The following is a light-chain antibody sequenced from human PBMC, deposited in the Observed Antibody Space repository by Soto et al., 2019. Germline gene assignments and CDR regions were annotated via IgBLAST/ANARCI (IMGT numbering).Light chain of an antibody. J-gene: IGKJ3*01. Sequence: DIQMTQSPTSLSASVGDRVTITCRARQCIGNFVAWYQQKPGKAPKLLIYAASTLQSGVPSRFSGSGSGTDFTLTINSLQPEAVATYSCQKYSSVPVFGPGTKVEIK. CDR3: QKYSSVPV. CDR1: QCIGNF. V-gene: IGKV1-27*01. CDR2: AAS.